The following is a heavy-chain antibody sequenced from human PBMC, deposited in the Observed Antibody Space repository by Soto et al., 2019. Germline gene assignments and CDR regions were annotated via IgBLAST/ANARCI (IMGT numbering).Heavy chain of an antibody. CDR2: ISGSGGTP. J-gene: IGHJ4*02. Sequence: GGSLRLSCAASGFTFTSYAMSWVRQAPGKGLEWVSSISGSGGTPYYADSVKGRFTISRDNSKNTLYLQMNSLRAEDTAVYYCAKDRMYSSWAFDYWGQGTLVTVSS. CDR3: AKDRMYSSWAFDY. V-gene: IGHV3-23*01. D-gene: IGHD6-6*01. CDR1: GFTFTSYA.